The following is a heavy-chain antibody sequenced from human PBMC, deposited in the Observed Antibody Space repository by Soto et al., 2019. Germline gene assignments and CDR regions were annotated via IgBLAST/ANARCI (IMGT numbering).Heavy chain of an antibody. CDR1: GFTFSSYA. Sequence: GGSLRLSCASSGFTFSSYALTWVRQAPEKGLEWVSVISGSGGSTYYADSVKGRFTISRDNSKNTLYLQMNSLRAEDTAVYYCAKRNYGSEFDYWGQGTLVTAPQ. V-gene: IGHV3-23*01. J-gene: IGHJ4*02. CDR3: AKRNYGSEFDY. CDR2: ISGSGGST. D-gene: IGHD3-10*01.